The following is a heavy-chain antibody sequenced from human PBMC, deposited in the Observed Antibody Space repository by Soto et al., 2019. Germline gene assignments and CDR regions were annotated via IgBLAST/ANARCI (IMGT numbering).Heavy chain of an antibody. CDR3: SHSGLQFLLPDY. V-gene: IGHV2-5*02. CDR2: IYWDDDK. CDR1: GFSLSTSGVG. D-gene: IGHD3-22*01. J-gene: IGHJ4*02. Sequence: QITLKESGPTLVKPTQTLTLTCTFSGFSLSTSGVGVGWIRQPPGKALEWHALIYWDDDKRYSPSLESRLTITKDTSKNQVVLTMTNMDPVDTATYYCSHSGLQFLLPDYWGQGTLVTVSS.